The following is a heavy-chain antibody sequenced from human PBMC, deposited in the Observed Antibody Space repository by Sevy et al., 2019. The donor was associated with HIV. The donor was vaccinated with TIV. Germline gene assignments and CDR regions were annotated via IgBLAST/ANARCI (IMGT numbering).Heavy chain of an antibody. V-gene: IGHV3-30*18. CDR3: AKWGGDYSGDSLHH. D-gene: IGHD2-21*02. J-gene: IGHJ5*02. Sequence: GSLRPSCAASGFIFSSHGMQWVRHAPGKGLEWVAAITSFDGSNKYYADSVKGRFTISRDNSKNTVYLQMNNLRPEDTAVYYCAKWGGDYSGDSLHHWGQGILVTVSS. CDR1: GFIFSSHG. CDR2: ITSFDGSNK.